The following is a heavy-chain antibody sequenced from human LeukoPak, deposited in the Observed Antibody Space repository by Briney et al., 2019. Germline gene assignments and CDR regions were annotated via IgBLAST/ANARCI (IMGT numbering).Heavy chain of an antibody. CDR3: ARVSFCPRCHFDY. J-gene: IGHJ4*02. D-gene: IGHD2/OR15-2a*01. V-gene: IGHV3-74*03. CDR1: GFSFSSYW. CDR2: ISPGGSSA. Sequence: PGGSLRLSCAASGFSFSSYWMHWVRHAPGKGLVWVARISPGGSSALSADSVRGRFTISRDNADNTLYLQLNSLRAEDTAVYYCARVSFCPRCHFDYWGQGTLVTVSS.